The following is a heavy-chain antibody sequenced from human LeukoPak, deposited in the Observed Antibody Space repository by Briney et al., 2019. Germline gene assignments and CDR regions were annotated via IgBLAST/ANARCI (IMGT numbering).Heavy chain of an antibody. Sequence: SGGSLRLSCAASGFTFNSYAMSWVRQAPEKGLEWVSGISGSGGSTYYADSVKGRFTISRDNSKNTLYLQMNSLRAEDTAVYYCAKDSSDRYNWFDPWGQGTLVTVSS. J-gene: IGHJ5*02. CDR1: GFTFNSYA. V-gene: IGHV3-23*01. D-gene: IGHD6-19*01. CDR2: ISGSGGST. CDR3: AKDSSDRYNWFDP.